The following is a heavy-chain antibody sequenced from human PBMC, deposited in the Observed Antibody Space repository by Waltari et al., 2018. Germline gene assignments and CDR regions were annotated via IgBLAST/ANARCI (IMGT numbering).Heavy chain of an antibody. J-gene: IGHJ4*02. CDR2: ISGSGGST. D-gene: IGHD3-16*02. V-gene: IGHV3-23*01. Sequence: EVQLLESGGGSVQPGGSLRLSCAASGFTFSSYAMSWVRQAPGKGREWVSAISGSGGSTYYAETVKGRFTIPRDSSKTTLYLQMTSLRAEDTAVYYCANYSVTSTVGGVIVDHFDCWGQGTLVTVSS. CDR1: GFTFSSYA. CDR3: ANYSVTSTVGGVIVDHFDC.